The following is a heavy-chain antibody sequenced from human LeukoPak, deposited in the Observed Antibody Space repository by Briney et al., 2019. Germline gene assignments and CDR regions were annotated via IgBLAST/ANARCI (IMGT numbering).Heavy chain of an antibody. D-gene: IGHD4-17*01. J-gene: IGHJ4*02. CDR2: MNPNSGNT. Sequence: KVSCKASGYTFTSYDINWVRQATGQGLEWMGWMNPNSGNTGYAQKFQGRVTMTRNTSISTAYKELSSLRSEDTAVYYCARGGGHDYGDYSLNYWGQGTLVTVSS. V-gene: IGHV1-8*01. CDR3: ARGGGHDYGDYSLNY. CDR1: GYTFTSYD.